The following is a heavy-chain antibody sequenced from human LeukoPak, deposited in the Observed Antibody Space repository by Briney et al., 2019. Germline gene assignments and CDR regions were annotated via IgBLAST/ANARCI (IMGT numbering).Heavy chain of an antibody. V-gene: IGHV3-53*01. D-gene: IGHD6-13*01. Sequence: GGSLRLSCAASGFTVSSNYMSWVRQAPGKGLEWVSVIYSGGSTYYADSVKGRFTISRDNSKNTLYLQMNSLRAEDTAVYYCARGAAGYEGYYYYYYMDVWGKGTTVTVSS. J-gene: IGHJ6*03. CDR2: IYSGGST. CDR3: ARGAAGYEGYYYYYYMDV. CDR1: GFTVSSNY.